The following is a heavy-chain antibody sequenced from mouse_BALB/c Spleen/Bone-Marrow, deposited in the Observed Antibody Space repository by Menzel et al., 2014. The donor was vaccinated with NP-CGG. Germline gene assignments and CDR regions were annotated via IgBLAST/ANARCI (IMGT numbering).Heavy chain of an antibody. CDR1: GYTFTSYT. CDR3: ARSGRLLREPYFDY. CDR2: INPSSGYT. V-gene: IGHV1-4*01. J-gene: IGHJ2*01. Sequence: QVQLQQSGAELARPGASVKMSCKASGYTFTSYTMHWVKQRPGQGLEWIGYINPSSGYTNYNQKFKDKATLTADKSSSTAYMQLSSLTSEDSAVYYCARSGRLLREPYFDYWGQGTTLTVPS. D-gene: IGHD1-1*01.